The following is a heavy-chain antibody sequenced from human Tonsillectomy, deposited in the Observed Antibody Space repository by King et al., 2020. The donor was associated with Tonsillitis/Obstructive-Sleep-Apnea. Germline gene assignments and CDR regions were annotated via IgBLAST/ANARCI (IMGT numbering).Heavy chain of an antibody. V-gene: IGHV4-39*01. Sequence: QLQESGPGLVKPSETLSLTCTVSGGSISSSSYYWGWIRQPPGKGLEWIGSIYYSGSTYYNPSLKSRVTISVDTSKNQFSLKLSSVTAADTAVYYCARSPWYSSSWYVSYSYYGMDVWGQGTTVTVSS. CDR1: GGSISSSSYY. CDR2: IYYSGST. CDR3: ARSPWYSSSWYVSYSYYGMDV. J-gene: IGHJ6*02. D-gene: IGHD6-13*01.